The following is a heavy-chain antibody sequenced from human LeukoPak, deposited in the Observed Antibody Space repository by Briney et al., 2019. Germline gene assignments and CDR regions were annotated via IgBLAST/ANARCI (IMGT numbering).Heavy chain of an antibody. CDR2: ISSSGSTI. CDR3: ASSGVHAGFDY. J-gene: IGHJ4*02. D-gene: IGHD3-10*01. CDR1: GFTFSSYE. V-gene: IGHV3-48*03. Sequence: GGSLRLSCAASGFTFSSYEMNWVRKAPGKGLERVSYISSSGSTIYYADSVKGRFTISRDNAKNSLYLQMNSLRAEDTAVYYCASSGVHAGFDYWGQGTLVTVSS.